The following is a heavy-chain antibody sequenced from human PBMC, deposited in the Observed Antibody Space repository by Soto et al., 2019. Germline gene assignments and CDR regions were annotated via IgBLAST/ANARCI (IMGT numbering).Heavy chain of an antibody. Sequence: QVQLVQSGAEVKKPGSSVKVSCKASGGTFSSYAISWVRQAPGQGLEWMGGIIPIFGTANYAQKFQGRVTITADESTSTAYMELSSLRSEDTAVYYCARDQPVVSQIVLNAFDIWGQGTMVTVSS. D-gene: IGHD2-15*01. CDR1: GGTFSSYA. J-gene: IGHJ3*02. CDR2: IIPIFGTA. CDR3: ARDQPVVSQIVLNAFDI. V-gene: IGHV1-69*12.